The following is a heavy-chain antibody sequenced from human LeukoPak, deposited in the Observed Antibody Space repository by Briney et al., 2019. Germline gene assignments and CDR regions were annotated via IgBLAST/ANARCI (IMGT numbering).Heavy chain of an antibody. J-gene: IGHJ4*02. CDR3: ARVGYSSGWFDY. D-gene: IGHD6-19*01. CDR2: IYYSGST. Sequence: SETLSLTCTVSGGSISSYYWSWLRQPPGKGLEWIGYIYYSGSTNYNPSLKSRVTISVDTSKNQFSLKLSSVTAADTAVYYCARVGYSSGWFDYWGQGTLVTVSS. V-gene: IGHV4-59*01. CDR1: GGSISSYY.